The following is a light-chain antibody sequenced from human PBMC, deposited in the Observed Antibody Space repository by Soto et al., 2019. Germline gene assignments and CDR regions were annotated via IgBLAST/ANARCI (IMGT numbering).Light chain of an antibody. J-gene: IGKJ1*01. CDR1: QSVSRN. CDR3: QQYGSSPPKT. V-gene: IGKV3-20*01. Sequence: EVVLTQSPATLSVSPGDRATLSCRASQSVSRNLAWYQQKPGQAPRLLIYGASSRATGIPDRFSGSGSGTDFTLTISRLEPEDFAVYYCQQYGSSPPKTFGQGTKVEIK. CDR2: GAS.